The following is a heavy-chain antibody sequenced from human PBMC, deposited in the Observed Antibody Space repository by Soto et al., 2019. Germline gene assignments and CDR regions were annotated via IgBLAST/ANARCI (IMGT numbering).Heavy chain of an antibody. D-gene: IGHD3-3*01. J-gene: IGHJ6*02. V-gene: IGHV4-39*01. CDR1: GGSITGGGYF. Sequence: SETLSLGCTVSGGSITGGGYFWDWIRQPAGRGLEWIGNVHSTGGTYYSPPLRSRVTISVDTSKNLFSLKMTSASAAHTAVYFCAKREDSSRFGGLDIWGQGTAVT. CDR2: VHSTGGT. CDR3: AKREDSSRFGGLDI.